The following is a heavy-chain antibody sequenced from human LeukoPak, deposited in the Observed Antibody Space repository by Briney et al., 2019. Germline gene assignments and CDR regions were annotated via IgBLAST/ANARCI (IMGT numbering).Heavy chain of an antibody. CDR3: ARGDWNYREGSRTIDY. J-gene: IGHJ4*02. CDR1: GGTFNSFA. CDR2: IIPIFGTQ. V-gene: IGHV1-69*05. Sequence: SVKVSXKASGGTFNSFAISWMRQAHGQGLEWIGRIIPIFGTQNYAQKFQGRVTFTTDESTSTAHMELSSLRSEDTAVYYCARGDWNYREGSRTIDYWGQGTLVTVSS. D-gene: IGHD1-7*01.